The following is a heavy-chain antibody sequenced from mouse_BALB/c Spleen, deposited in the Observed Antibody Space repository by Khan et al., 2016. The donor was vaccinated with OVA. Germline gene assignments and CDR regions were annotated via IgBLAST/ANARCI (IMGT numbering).Heavy chain of an antibody. Sequence: EVQLVESGGDLVKPGGSLRLSCAASGFTFSTYGMSWVRQPPDKRLEWVATINSDGDYTYYPDTVKGRFTISRNNAENTLYLQMSSLQYEDTAIYYCTSHLTGSVAYWGQGTLVTVSA. CDR1: GFTFSTYG. V-gene: IGHV5-6*01. D-gene: IGHD4-1*01. CDR3: TSHLTGSVAY. CDR2: INSDGDYT. J-gene: IGHJ3*01.